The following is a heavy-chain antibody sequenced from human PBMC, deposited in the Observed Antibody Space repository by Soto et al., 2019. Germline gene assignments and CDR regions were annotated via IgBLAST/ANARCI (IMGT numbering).Heavy chain of an antibody. CDR2: IYWDDDK. J-gene: IGHJ4*02. CDR3: AHRVLRTVFGLVTTTAIYFDF. Sequence: QITLNESGPAQVKPRQTLTLTCTFSGFSLTTSGVGVGWIRQSPGRAPEWLALIYWDDDKRYSPSLKSRLTIPKDACKIQVVLTMADLDPADTATYSCAHRVLRTVFGLVTTTAIYFDFWGQGTPVAVSS. CDR1: GFSLTTSGVG. V-gene: IGHV2-5*02. D-gene: IGHD3-3*01.